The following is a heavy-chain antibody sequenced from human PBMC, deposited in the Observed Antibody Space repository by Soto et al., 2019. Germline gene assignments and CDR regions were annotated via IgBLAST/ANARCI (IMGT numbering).Heavy chain of an antibody. Sequence: QVQLVQSGAEVKKPGSSVKVSCKSSGGTFSSYAISWVRQAPGQGLEWMGGIIPIFGTANYAQKFQGRVTITADEDTSTAYMGLSSLRSEDTTVYYCARRGYCTTGVCFGYWGQGTLVTVSS. D-gene: IGHD2-8*01. CDR2: IIPIFGTA. V-gene: IGHV1-69*01. J-gene: IGHJ4*02. CDR1: GGTFSSYA. CDR3: ARRGYCTTGVCFGY.